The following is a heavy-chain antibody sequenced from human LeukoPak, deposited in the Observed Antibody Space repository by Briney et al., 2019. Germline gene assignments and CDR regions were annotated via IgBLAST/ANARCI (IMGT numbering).Heavy chain of an antibody. CDR1: GGSISSSSYY. CDR3: ARVSYPHETMVRPKYNLSPFDY. CDR2: IYYSGST. Sequence: SEILSLTCTVSGGSISSSSYYWGWIRQPPGKGLEWIGSIYYSGSTYYNPSLKSRVTISVDTSKNQFSLKLSSVTAADTAVYYCARVSYPHETMVRPKYNLSPFDYWGQGTLVTVSS. J-gene: IGHJ4*02. D-gene: IGHD3-10*01. V-gene: IGHV4-39*07.